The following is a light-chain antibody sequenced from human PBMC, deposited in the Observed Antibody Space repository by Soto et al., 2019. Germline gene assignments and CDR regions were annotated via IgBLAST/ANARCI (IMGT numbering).Light chain of an antibody. J-gene: IGLJ1*01. CDR1: ASDIGGYTF. V-gene: IGLV2-8*01. CDR2: DVN. CDR3: SAHGGTNPYV. Sequence: QSALTQPPSASGSPGQSVAIPCTATASDIGGYTFVSWYQQHPGKAPKLLIYDVNKRPSGVPDRFSGSKSGNTASLTVSGLQAEDEADYYCSAHGGTNPYVFGTGTKLTVL.